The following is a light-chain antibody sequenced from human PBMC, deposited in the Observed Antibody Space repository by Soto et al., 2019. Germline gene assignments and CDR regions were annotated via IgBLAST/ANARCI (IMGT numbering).Light chain of an antibody. CDR3: CSYAGSSTLV. V-gene: IGLV2-23*01. Sequence: QSALTQPASVSGSPGQSITISCTGTSSDVVSYNLVSWYQQHPGKAPKLMIYEGSKRPSGVSNRFSGSKSGNTASLTISGLQAEDEADYYCCSYAGSSTLVFGGGTKVTVL. CDR1: SSDVVSYNL. J-gene: IGLJ3*02. CDR2: EGS.